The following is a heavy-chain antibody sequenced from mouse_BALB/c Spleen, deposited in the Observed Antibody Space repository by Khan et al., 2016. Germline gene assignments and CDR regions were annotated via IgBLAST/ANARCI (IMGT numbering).Heavy chain of an antibody. CDR1: GFTFSFFG. Sequence: EVELVESGGGLVQPGGSRKLSCAATGFTFSFFGMHWVRQAPEKGLEWVAYISSGSSAIYYAATVKGRFTISRDNPKNTLLLQMTSLRSEGTAMYYCARGDYWGQGTTLTVSS. CDR3: ARGDY. V-gene: IGHV5-17*02. CDR2: ISSGSSAI. J-gene: IGHJ2*01.